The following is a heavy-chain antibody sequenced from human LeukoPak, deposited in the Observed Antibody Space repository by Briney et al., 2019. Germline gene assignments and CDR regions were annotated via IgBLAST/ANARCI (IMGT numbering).Heavy chain of an antibody. D-gene: IGHD6-6*01. CDR1: GESFSGYY. V-gene: IGHV4-34*01. CDR2: INHSGST. Sequence: SETLSLTCAVYGESFSGYYWTCIRQPPGKGLEWIGEINHSGSTNYSPSLKSRVTISVDTSKNQPSLKLNSVTAADTAVYYCARGRYSSSSVGFRFDYWGQGTLVTVSS. CDR3: ARGRYSSSSVGFRFDY. J-gene: IGHJ4*02.